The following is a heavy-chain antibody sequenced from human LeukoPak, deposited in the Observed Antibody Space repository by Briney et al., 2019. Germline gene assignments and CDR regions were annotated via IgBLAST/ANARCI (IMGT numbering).Heavy chain of an antibody. CDR3: ARLSNYGGNSGDDY. V-gene: IGHV1-69*05. Sequence: ASVKVSCKASGGTFISYAISWVRQAPGQGLEWMGGIIPIFGTANYAQKFQGRVTITTDESTSTAYMELSSLRSEDTAVYYCARLSNYGGNSGDDYWGQGTLVTVSS. J-gene: IGHJ4*02. CDR1: GGTFISYA. D-gene: IGHD4-23*01. CDR2: IIPIFGTA.